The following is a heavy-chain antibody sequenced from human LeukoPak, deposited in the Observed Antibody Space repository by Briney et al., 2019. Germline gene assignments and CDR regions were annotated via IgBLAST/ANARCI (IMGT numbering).Heavy chain of an antibody. D-gene: IGHD4-17*01. J-gene: IGHJ4*02. CDR2: ISYSGST. Sequence: SETLSLTCKVSGDSMTSSSYEWAWIRQTPGKGLEWIGTISYSGSTNYNPSLKSRVTISVDTSKNQFSLKLSSVTAADTAVYYCARNYGDYGLIDYWGQGTLVTVSS. V-gene: IGHV4-39*07. CDR3: ARNYGDYGLIDY. CDR1: GDSMTSSSYE.